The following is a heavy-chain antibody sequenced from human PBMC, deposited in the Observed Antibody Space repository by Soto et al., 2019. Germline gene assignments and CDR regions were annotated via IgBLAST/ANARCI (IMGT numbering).Heavy chain of an antibody. Sequence: EGSLRLSFAASGFTFSSYEMNWVRQAPGKGLEWVSYISSSGSNIYYEYSVKVRFTISRDKAKNSLYLKMNRLRAEDTAVYYCANIGVVGATXWGQGTLVTVSX. CDR3: ANIGVVGATX. J-gene: IGHJ4*02. V-gene: IGHV3-48*03. D-gene: IGHD1-26*01. CDR2: ISSSGSNI. CDR1: GFTFSSYE.